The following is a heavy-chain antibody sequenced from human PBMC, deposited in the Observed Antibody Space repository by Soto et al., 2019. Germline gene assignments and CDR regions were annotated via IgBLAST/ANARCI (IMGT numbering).Heavy chain of an antibody. J-gene: IGHJ3*02. CDR1: GFTFSSYE. CDR3: ARDRGAATMVRGVISGAFDI. CDR2: ISSSGSTI. D-gene: IGHD3-10*01. Sequence: GGSLRLSCAASGFTFSSYEMNWVRQAPGKGLEWVSYISSSGSTIYYADSVKGRFTISRDNAKNSLYLQMNSLRAEDTAVYYCARDRGAATMVRGVISGAFDIWGQGTMVTVSS. V-gene: IGHV3-48*03.